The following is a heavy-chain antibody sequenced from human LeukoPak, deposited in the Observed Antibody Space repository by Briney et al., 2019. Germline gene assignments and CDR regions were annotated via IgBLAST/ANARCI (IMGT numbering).Heavy chain of an antibody. Sequence: GGSLRLPCAVSGFTVSSNYMSWVRQAPGKGLEWVSILYSGGSTYYADSVKGRFTISRDNSNNTLYLQMNSLRAEDTAVYYCARPPYRSDFWSGYYTDLPWFEYWGQGTLVTVSS. D-gene: IGHD3-3*01. CDR1: GFTVSSNY. CDR3: ARPPYRSDFWSGYYTDLPWFEY. V-gene: IGHV3-66*01. J-gene: IGHJ4*02. CDR2: LYSGGST.